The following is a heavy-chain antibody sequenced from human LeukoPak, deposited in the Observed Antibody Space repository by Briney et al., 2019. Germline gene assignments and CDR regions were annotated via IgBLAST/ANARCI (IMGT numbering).Heavy chain of an antibody. CDR2: TYYRSKWYT. J-gene: IGHJ4*02. V-gene: IGHV6-1*01. CDR1: GDSVSSNSGS. Sequence: SQTLSLTCAISGDSVSSNSGSWNWIRQSPSGGLEWLGRTYYRSKWYTDYVVSVKSRITINPDTSKNQFSLQLNSVTPEDTAVYYCARDGEFYFDSWGQGTLVTVSS. D-gene: IGHD3-10*01. CDR3: ARDGEFYFDS.